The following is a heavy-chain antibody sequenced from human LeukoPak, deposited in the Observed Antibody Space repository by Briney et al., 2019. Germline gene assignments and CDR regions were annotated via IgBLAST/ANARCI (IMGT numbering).Heavy chain of an antibody. CDR2: ISGTGSST. CDR3: AKASVAIPQYCNS. Sequence: GGSLRLSCAASGFTFSTYWMSWVRQAPGKGLEWVSTISGTGSSTYYADSAKGRFTISRDNSKDTLFLQLNSLTAADTAMYFCAKASVAIPQYCNSWGQGTLVTVSS. J-gene: IGHJ5*02. V-gene: IGHV3-23*01. D-gene: IGHD2-2*02. CDR1: GFTFSTYW.